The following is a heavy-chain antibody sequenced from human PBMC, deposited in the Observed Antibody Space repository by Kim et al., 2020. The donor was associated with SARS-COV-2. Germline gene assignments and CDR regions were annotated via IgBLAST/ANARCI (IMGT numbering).Heavy chain of an antibody. Sequence: GGSLRLSCAASGFTFSSYAMHWVRQAPGKGLEWVAVISYDGSNKYYADSVKGRFTISRDNSKNTLYLQMNSLRAEDTAVYYCARDTGNCSGGSCYTRTPGGFDYWGQGTLVTVSS. V-gene: IGHV3-30-3*01. CDR1: GFTFSSYA. CDR3: ARDTGNCSGGSCYTRTPGGFDY. J-gene: IGHJ4*02. D-gene: IGHD2-15*01. CDR2: ISYDGSNK.